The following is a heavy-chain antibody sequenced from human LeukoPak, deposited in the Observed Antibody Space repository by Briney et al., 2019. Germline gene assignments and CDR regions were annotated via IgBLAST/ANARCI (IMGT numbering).Heavy chain of an antibody. CDR2: IYYSGST. CDR1: GGSISSGDYY. D-gene: IGHD2-15*01. J-gene: IGHJ1*01. V-gene: IGHV4-30-4*01. CDR3: ASFPYCSGGSCYSNFQH. Sequence: PSETLSLTCTVSGGSISSGDYYWSWIRRPPGKGLEWIGYIYYSGSTYYNPSLKSRVTISVDTSKNQFSLKLSSVTAADTAVYYCASFPYCSGGSCYSNFQHWGQGTLVTVSS.